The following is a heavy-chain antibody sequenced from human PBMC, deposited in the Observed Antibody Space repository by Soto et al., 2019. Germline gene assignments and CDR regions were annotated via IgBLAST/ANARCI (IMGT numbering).Heavy chain of an antibody. V-gene: IGHV1-3*01. CDR3: ARSIVVVTALDY. Sequence: QVQLVQSGAEVKKPGASVKVSCKASGYTFTSYAMHWVRQAPGQRLEWMGWINAGNGNTKYSQKFQGRVTITRDTAASTADMELSSLRAEDTAVYYCARSIVVVTALDYWCQGTLVTVSS. J-gene: IGHJ4*02. CDR1: GYTFTSYA. D-gene: IGHD2-21*02. CDR2: INAGNGNT.